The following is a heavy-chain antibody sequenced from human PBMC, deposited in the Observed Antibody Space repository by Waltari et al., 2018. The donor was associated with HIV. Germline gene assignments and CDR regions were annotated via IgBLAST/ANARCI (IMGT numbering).Heavy chain of an antibody. CDR2: ISPNGSPI. CDR3: ARDRRVLGFGLLGDAFDI. V-gene: IGHV3-48*01. D-gene: IGHD3-10*01. Sequence: WISYISPNGSPIYYADSVKGRFTISRDNAESSLYLQMHSLRAEDTAVYYCARDRRVLGFGLLGDAFDIWGQGTVLTVSS. J-gene: IGHJ3*02.